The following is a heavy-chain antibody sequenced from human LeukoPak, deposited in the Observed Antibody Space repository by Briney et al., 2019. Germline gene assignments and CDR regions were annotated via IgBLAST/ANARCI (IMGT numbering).Heavy chain of an antibody. CDR3: ARDSSGVTNWFDP. J-gene: IGHJ5*02. CDR1: GYTFTSYD. Sequence: GASVKVSCKASGYTFTSYDINWVRQATGQGLEWMGWMNPNSGNTGYAQKFQGRVTTTRNTSISTAYMELSSLRSEDTAVYYCARDSSGVTNWFDPWGQGTLVTVSS. CDR2: MNPNSGNT. V-gene: IGHV1-8*01. D-gene: IGHD6-19*01.